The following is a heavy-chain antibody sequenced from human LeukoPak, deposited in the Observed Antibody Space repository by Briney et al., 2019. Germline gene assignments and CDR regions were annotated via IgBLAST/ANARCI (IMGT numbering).Heavy chain of an antibody. CDR1: GYTFTSYY. V-gene: IGHV1-46*01. Sequence: GASVNVSCKASGYTFTSYYMHWVRQAPGQGLEWMGIINPSGGSTSYAQKFQGRVTMTRDTSTSTVYMELSSLRSEDTAVYYCARDYYDSSGHDAFDIWGQGTMVTVSS. CDR3: ARDYYDSSGHDAFDI. CDR2: INPSGGST. D-gene: IGHD3-22*01. J-gene: IGHJ3*02.